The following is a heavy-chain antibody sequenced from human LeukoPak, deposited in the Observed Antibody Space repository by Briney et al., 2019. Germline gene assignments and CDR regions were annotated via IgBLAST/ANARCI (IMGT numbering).Heavy chain of an antibody. Sequence: GKSLRLSCATSGFTFNAYGMHWVRQAPAKGLEWVAFISYDGSNIYYGDSVKGRFTISRNNSKNTLYLQMNDLRTEDTAVYNCAKDPDFYYWGQGTLVTVSS. CDR2: ISYDGSNI. CDR3: AKDPDFYY. CDR1: GFTFNAYG. V-gene: IGHV3-30*18. J-gene: IGHJ4*02.